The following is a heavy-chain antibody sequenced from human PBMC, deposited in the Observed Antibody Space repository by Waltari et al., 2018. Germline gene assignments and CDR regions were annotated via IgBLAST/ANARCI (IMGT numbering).Heavy chain of an antibody. Sequence: QVQLVQSGAEVKKPGASVKVSCKASGYTFTSYDINWVRQATGQGLEWMGWMNPNNGNTGYAQKFQGRVTMTRNTSISTADMELSRLRSEDTAVYYCARGPMYGDYFDYWGQGTLVTVSS. V-gene: IGHV1-8*01. CDR2: MNPNNGNT. CDR3: ARGPMYGDYFDY. J-gene: IGHJ4*02. CDR1: GYTFTSYD. D-gene: IGHD3-10*02.